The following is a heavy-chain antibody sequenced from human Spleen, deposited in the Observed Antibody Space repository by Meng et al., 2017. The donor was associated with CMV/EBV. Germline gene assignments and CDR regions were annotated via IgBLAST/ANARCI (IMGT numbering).Heavy chain of an antibody. CDR2: IHPGESDI. D-gene: IGHD3-10*01. J-gene: IGHJ3*01. CDR1: NFATYW. Sequence: NFATYWLAWVRQMPGKGLEWMGIIHPGESDIKYSPSFQGQVTISADKSINTAYLQWSSLQASDTAMYYCASPQRSYTYGLPPDVFDLWGQGTMVTVSS. CDR3: ASPQRSYTYGLPPDVFDL. V-gene: IGHV5-51*01.